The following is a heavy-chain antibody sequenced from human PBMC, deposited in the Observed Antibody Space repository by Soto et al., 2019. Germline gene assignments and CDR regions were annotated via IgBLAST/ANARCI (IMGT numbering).Heavy chain of an antibody. CDR1: GYTFTSYG. D-gene: IGHD2-8*01. J-gene: IGHJ4*02. V-gene: IGHV1-18*01. CDR3: ARERGGFRGAGMVALDY. Sequence: ASVKVSCKASGYTFTSYGISWVRQAPGQGLEWMGWISAYNGNTNYAQKLQGRVTMTTDTSTSTAYMELRSLRSDDTAVYYCARERGGFRGAGMVALDYWGRGTLVTVSS. CDR2: ISAYNGNT.